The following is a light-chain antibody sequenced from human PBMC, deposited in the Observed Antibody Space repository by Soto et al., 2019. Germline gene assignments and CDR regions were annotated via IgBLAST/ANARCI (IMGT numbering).Light chain of an antibody. J-gene: IGKJ4*01. Sequence: EIVLTQSPATLSLSPGERATLSCRASQDISSYLAWYQQKPGQTLRLLIYEASIRATGIPARFSASGSGTDFILTISSLAPEDFAVYFCQQRFSWPLTFGGGTKVDIK. CDR3: QQRFSWPLT. V-gene: IGKV3-11*01. CDR2: EAS. CDR1: QDISSY.